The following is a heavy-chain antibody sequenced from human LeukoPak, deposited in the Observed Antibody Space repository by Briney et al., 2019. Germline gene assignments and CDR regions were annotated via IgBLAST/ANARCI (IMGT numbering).Heavy chain of an antibody. CDR3: ARSKQTSFDD. J-gene: IGHJ4*02. Sequence: GGSLRLSCAGSRFTFSTYSMSWVRQAPGKGLEWVANIKQYGSEKYYVDSVKGRFTISRDNAKNSLFLQTNRLRADDTAVYCCARSKQTSFDDWGQGTLVTVSS. V-gene: IGHV3-7*05. CDR2: IKQYGSEK. D-gene: IGHD6-13*01. CDR1: RFTFSTYS.